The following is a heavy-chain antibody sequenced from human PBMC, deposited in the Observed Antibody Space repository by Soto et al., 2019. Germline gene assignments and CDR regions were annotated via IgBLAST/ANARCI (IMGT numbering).Heavy chain of an antibody. Sequence: ASVRVSCKASGYTFASYDINWVRQATGQGLEWMGWMNPNSGNTGYAQKFQGRVTMTRNTSISTAYMELSSPRSEDTAVYYCARGVGFWSGYSFKYWGQGTLVTVSS. CDR2: MNPNSGNT. D-gene: IGHD3-3*01. V-gene: IGHV1-8*01. J-gene: IGHJ4*02. CDR3: ARGVGFWSGYSFKY. CDR1: GYTFASYD.